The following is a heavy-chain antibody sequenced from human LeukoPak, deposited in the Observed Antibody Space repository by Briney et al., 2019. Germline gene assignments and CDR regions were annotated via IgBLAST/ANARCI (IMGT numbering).Heavy chain of an antibody. CDR1: GFTFSSYA. J-gene: IGHJ4*02. V-gene: IGHV3-30-3*01. D-gene: IGHD2-15*01. Sequence: GRPLRLSCAASGFTFSSYAMHWVRQAPGKGLEWVAFISYDGSNKYYADSVKGRFTISRDNSKNTLYLQMNSLRAEDTAVYYCAREADCSGGSCYSGFDYWGQGILVIVSS. CDR2: ISYDGSNK. CDR3: AREADCSGGSCYSGFDY.